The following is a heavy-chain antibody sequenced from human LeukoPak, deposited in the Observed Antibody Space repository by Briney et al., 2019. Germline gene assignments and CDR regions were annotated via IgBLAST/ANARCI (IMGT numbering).Heavy chain of an antibody. CDR1: GYTFTSYY. Sequence: SVKVSCKASGYTFTSYYMHWVRQAPGQGLEWMGGILPIFGTANYAQKFQARVTITADESTSTAYMEMSSLRSEDTAVYYCGRVSCGGNCYSLIGTFDIWGQGTMVTVSS. CDR2: ILPIFGTA. D-gene: IGHD2-15*01. V-gene: IGHV1-69*13. CDR3: GRVSCGGNCYSLIGTFDI. J-gene: IGHJ3*02.